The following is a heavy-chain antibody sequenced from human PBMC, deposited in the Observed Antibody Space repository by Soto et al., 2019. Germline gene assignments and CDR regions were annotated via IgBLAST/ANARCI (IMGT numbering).Heavy chain of an antibody. Sequence: QVHLVQSGAEVKKPGASVKVSCKGSGYTFTSYGITWVRQAPGQGLEWMGWISAHNGNADYAQKLQCRVTVNRDTSTSTAYMELSSLRSDDTAVEYCARGRYGDYWGQGALVTVSS. CDR2: ISAHNGNA. J-gene: IGHJ4*02. CDR3: ARGRYGDY. CDR1: GYTFTSYG. V-gene: IGHV1-18*01. D-gene: IGHD1-1*01.